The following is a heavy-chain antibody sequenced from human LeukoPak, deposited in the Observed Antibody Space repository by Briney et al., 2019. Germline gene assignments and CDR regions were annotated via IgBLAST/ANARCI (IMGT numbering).Heavy chain of an antibody. D-gene: IGHD6-19*01. CDR1: GFTFDDYA. V-gene: IGHV3-9*01. CDR3: AREWLVRWFDY. CDR2: ISWNNGGI. Sequence: GGSLRLSCAASGFTFDDYAMHWVRQAPGKGLEWVSGISWNNGGIGYSDSVKGRFTISRDNAKNSLYLQMNSLRAEDTAVYYCAREWLVRWFDYWGQGTLVTVSS. J-gene: IGHJ4*02.